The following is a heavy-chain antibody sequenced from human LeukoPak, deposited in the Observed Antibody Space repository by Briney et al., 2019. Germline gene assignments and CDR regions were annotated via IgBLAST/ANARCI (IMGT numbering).Heavy chain of an antibody. D-gene: IGHD1-20*01. V-gene: IGHV3-33*01. J-gene: IGHJ4*02. CDR3: ARERNNYYFDY. Sequence: GGSLRLSCAASGFTFVNNGMRWVRQAPGKGLEWVAFIWYDGSDAYYADSVKGRFSVSRDNSNKVVYLHLNSVIAEDKAVDYCARERNNYYFDYCGQGPRVTVSS. CDR1: GFTFVNNG. CDR2: IWYDGSDA.